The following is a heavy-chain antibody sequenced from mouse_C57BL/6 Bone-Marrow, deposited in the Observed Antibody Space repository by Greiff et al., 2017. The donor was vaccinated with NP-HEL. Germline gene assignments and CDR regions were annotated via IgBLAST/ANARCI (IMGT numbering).Heavy chain of an antibody. J-gene: IGHJ3*01. D-gene: IGHD3-2*02. Sequence: EVKLQESGPELVKPGASVKISCKASGYSFTDYNMNWVKQSNGKSLEWIGVINPNYGTTSSNQKFKGKATLTVDQSSSTAYLQLNRLTSEDSAVYYCAPGSSGYVGWFAYWGQGTLVTVSA. CDR2: INPNYGTT. CDR3: APGSSGYVGWFAY. CDR1: GYSFTDYN. V-gene: IGHV1-39*01.